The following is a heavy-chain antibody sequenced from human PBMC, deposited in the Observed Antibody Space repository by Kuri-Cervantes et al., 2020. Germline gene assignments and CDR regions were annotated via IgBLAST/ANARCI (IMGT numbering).Heavy chain of an antibody. Sequence: GGSLRLSCTASGFTFGDYAMSWVRQAPGKGLEWVGFIRSKAYGGTTEYAASVKGRFTISRDDSKSIAYLQMNSLKTEDTAVYYCTGQWLVQDAFDIWGQGTMVTVSS. D-gene: IGHD6-19*01. CDR1: GFTFGDYA. CDR2: IRSKAYGGTT. CDR3: TGQWLVQDAFDI. V-gene: IGHV3-49*04. J-gene: IGHJ3*02.